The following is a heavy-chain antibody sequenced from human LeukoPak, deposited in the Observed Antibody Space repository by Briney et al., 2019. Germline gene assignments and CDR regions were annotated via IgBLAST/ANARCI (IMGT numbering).Heavy chain of an antibody. D-gene: IGHD5-24*01. CDR3: AKDTASQRWLQLPSDY. V-gene: IGHV3-23*01. J-gene: IGHJ4*02. CDR2: ISGSGGST. Sequence: PGGSLRLSCAASGFTFSSYAMSWVRQAPGKGLEWVSAISGSGGSTYYADSVKGRFTISRDNSKNTLYLQMNSLRAEDTAVYYCAKDTASQRWLQLPSDYWGQGTLVTVSS. CDR1: GFTFSSYA.